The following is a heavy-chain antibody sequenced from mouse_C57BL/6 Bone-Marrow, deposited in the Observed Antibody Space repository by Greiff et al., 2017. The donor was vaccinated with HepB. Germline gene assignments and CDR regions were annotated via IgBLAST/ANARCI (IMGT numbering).Heavy chain of an antibody. CDR2: SRNKANDYTT. J-gene: IGHJ4*01. CDR1: GFTFSDFY. Sequence: EVQGVESGGGLVQSGRSLRLSCATSGFTFSDFYMEWVRQAPGKGLEWIAASRNKANDYTTEYSASVKGRFIVSRDTSQSILYLQMNALRAEDTAIYYCARDGNWYYAMDYWGQGTSVTVSS. CDR3: ARDGNWYYAMDY. D-gene: IGHD4-1*01. V-gene: IGHV7-1*01.